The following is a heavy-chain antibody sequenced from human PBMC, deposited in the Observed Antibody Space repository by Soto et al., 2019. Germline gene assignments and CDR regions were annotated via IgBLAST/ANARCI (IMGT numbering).Heavy chain of an antibody. CDR3: XXXQSYQLAYGAFDI. Sequence: QVQLVQSGAEVKKPGASVKVSCKASGYTFTSYYMHWVRQAPGQGLEWMGIINPSGGSTSYAQKFQGRVTMTRDTSTSTXXMXLSSLRSEDXAXXXXXXXQSYQLAYGAFDIWGQGTMVTVSS. CDR1: GYTFTSYY. D-gene: IGHD2-2*01. J-gene: IGHJ3*02. CDR2: INPSGGST. V-gene: IGHV1-46*01.